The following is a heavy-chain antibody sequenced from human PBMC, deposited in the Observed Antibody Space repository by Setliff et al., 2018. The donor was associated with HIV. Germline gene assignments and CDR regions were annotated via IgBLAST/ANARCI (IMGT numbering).Heavy chain of an antibody. J-gene: IGHJ5*02. CDR1: GGSISSTTFY. CDR3: ARHSGSGYYLIDP. Sequence: SETLSLTCTVSGGSISSTTFYWVWIRQPPGKGLEWIGIINYSGTTYYNPSLKSRVTISVATSKNQFSLRLSSVTAADTAVYYCARHSGSGYYLIDPWGQGTLVTVSS. V-gene: IGHV4-39*01. D-gene: IGHD3-22*01. CDR2: INYSGTT.